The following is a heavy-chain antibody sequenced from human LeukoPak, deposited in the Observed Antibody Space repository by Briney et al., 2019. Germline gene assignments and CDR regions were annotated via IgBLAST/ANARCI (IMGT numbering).Heavy chain of an antibody. CDR2: ISSSSSYI. CDR3: AKDPLSTSGYTPDY. D-gene: IGHD3-22*01. V-gene: IGHV3-21*01. J-gene: IGHJ4*02. Sequence: PEGSLRLSCAASGFTFSSYSMNWVRQAPGKGLEWVSSISSSSSYIYYADSVKGRFTISRDNAKNSLYLQMNSLRAEDTAVYYCAKDPLSTSGYTPDYWGQGTLVTVSS. CDR1: GFTFSSYS.